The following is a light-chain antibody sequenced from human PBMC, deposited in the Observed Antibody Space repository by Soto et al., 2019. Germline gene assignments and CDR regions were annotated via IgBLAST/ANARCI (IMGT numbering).Light chain of an antibody. CDR1: QSLLHSSGYDY. V-gene: IGKV2-28*01. Sequence: EIVMTQSPLSLPVTPGEAASISCRSSQSLLHSSGYDYLHWYLQKPGQSPQLLIYLGSNRASGVPDRFSGSGSGTDFTLKISRVEAEDVGVYYCMQSRQLPRTFGQGTKVDIK. J-gene: IGKJ1*01. CDR3: MQSRQLPRT. CDR2: LGS.